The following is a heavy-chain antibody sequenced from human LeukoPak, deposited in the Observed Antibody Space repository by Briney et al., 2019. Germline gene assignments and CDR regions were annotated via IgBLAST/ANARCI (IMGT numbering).Heavy chain of an antibody. Sequence: ASVKVSCEASGGTFSSHAISWVRQAPGQGLEWMGGIIPLFGTANYAQKFQGRVTITAVESMSTAYMELSSLRSEDTAVYYCARGWLAETTVVTPYNYWGQGTLVTVSS. J-gene: IGHJ4*02. CDR1: GGTFSSHA. CDR2: IIPLFGTA. CDR3: ARGWLAETTVVTPYNY. D-gene: IGHD4-23*01. V-gene: IGHV1-69*13.